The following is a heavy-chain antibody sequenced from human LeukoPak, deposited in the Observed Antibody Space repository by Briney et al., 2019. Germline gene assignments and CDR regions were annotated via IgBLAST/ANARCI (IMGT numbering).Heavy chain of an antibody. V-gene: IGHV1-18*01. CDR3: ARDTAYYDSSGHNWFDP. Sequence: ASVKVSCTASGYTFTSYGISWVRQAPGQGLEWMGWISAYNGNTNYAQKLQGRVTMTTDTSTSTAYMELRSLRSDDTAVYYCARDTAYYDSSGHNWFDPWGQGTLVTVSS. J-gene: IGHJ5*02. CDR2: ISAYNGNT. D-gene: IGHD3-22*01. CDR1: GYTFTSYG.